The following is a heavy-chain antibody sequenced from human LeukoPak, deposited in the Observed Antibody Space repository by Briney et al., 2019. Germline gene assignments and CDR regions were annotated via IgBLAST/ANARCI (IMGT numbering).Heavy chain of an antibody. CDR2: ISPYNGHR. CDR1: GYRLTSHG. V-gene: IGHV1-18*01. J-gene: IGHJ4*02. CDR3: VSGRDFDY. Sequence: ASVKVSCKASGYRLTSHGITWVRQAPGQGLEWMGWISPYNGHRDYAQTLQGRVTMTTDTYTSTAYMELRSLRSDDTAVYYCVSGRDFDYWGQGTLVTVSS.